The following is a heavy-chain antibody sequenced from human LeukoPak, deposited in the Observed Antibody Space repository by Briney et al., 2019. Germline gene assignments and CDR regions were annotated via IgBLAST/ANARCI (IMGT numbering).Heavy chain of an antibody. CDR1: GFTFTTYP. D-gene: IGHD1-1*01. CDR3: ARTTPGTTWFDP. V-gene: IGHV3-30-3*01. Sequence: GGSLRPSCAASGFTFTTYPMQWVRQAPGRGLEWVALISYDGSNQYYANSVKGRFTISRDNSKNMLYVQLNNLRPEDTAVYYCARTTPGTTWFDPWGQGALVTVSS. J-gene: IGHJ5*02. CDR2: ISYDGSNQ.